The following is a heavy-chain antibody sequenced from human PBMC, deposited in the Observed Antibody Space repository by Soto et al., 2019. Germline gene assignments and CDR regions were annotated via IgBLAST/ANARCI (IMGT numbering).Heavy chain of an antibody. Sequence: QITLKESGPTLVKPTQTLTLTCTFSGFSLSTNEVGVAWIRQPPGKALEWLAIVYWDDDKRYNPSLKSRLTITKDTSKDQVVLTMTNMDPVDTATYYGAHRVSGDYVRWFDPWGQGTLVTVSS. CDR3: AHRVSGDYVRWFDP. CDR2: VYWDDDK. D-gene: IGHD4-17*01. J-gene: IGHJ5*02. V-gene: IGHV2-5*02. CDR1: GFSLSTNEVG.